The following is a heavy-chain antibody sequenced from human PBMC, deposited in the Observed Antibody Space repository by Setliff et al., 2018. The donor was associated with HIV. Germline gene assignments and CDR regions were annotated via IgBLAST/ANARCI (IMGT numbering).Heavy chain of an antibody. Sequence: PSETLSLTCAVYGGSFHSYYWTWIRQSPGKGLEWIGEITDSGVPNYHPSLKSRVTISLDPSKNQFSLRLTSVTAADAAIYYCARVKAYFRYHFYFYMDTWGKGTTVTVSS. J-gene: IGHJ6*03. D-gene: IGHD3-16*01. CDR2: ITDSGVP. CDR3: ARVKAYFRYHFYFYMDT. V-gene: IGHV4-34*01. CDR1: GGSFHSYY.